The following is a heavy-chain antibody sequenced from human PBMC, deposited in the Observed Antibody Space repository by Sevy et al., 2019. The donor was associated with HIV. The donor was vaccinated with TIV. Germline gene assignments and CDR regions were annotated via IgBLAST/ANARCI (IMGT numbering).Heavy chain of an antibody. CDR1: GFTFSSYG. CDR3: ARDFTGFNGMDV. Sequence: GSLRLSCEASGFTFSSYGMHWVRQAPGKGLEWVAVISYHGRNDFYGDSVKGRFTISRDNSRKTLYLQMNSLRTEDTAVYYCARDFTGFNGMDVWGQGTMVTVSS. D-gene: IGHD3-9*01. CDR2: ISYHGRND. V-gene: IGHV3-30*03. J-gene: IGHJ6*02.